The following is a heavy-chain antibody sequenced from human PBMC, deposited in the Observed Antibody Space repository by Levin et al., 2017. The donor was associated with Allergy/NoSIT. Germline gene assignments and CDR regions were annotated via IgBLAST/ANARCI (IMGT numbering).Heavy chain of an antibody. J-gene: IGHJ3*02. CDR3: ARDSVGLWGGGGDVDI. CDR2: IWYDGINK. Sequence: GGSLRLSCAASGFTFNKYGMHWVRQAPGKGLEWVAVIWYDGINKYYGDSVKGRFTISRDNSKSTLYLQMNSLRDEDTAVYYCARDSVGLWGGGGDVDIWGQGTMVTVSS. V-gene: IGHV3-33*01. CDR1: GFTFNKYG. D-gene: IGHD2-21*02.